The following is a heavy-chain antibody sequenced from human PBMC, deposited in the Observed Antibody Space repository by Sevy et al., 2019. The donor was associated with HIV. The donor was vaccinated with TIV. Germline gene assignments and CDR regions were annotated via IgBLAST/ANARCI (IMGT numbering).Heavy chain of an antibody. Sequence: ASVKVSCKVSGYTLTELSMHWVRQAPGIGLEWMGSFDPEDGETIYAQNFQGRVTMTEDRSTDTAYMELSSLRSEDTAVYYCATTKDYYDSSGYPFDYWGQGTLVTVSS. CDR2: FDPEDGET. CDR3: ATTKDYYDSSGYPFDY. V-gene: IGHV1-24*01. D-gene: IGHD3-22*01. J-gene: IGHJ4*02. CDR1: GYTLTELS.